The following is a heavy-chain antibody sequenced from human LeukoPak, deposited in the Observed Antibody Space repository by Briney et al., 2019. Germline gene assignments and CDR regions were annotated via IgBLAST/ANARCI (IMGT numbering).Heavy chain of an antibody. D-gene: IGHD6-6*01. V-gene: IGHV4-30-2*01. CDR2: IYHSGST. CDR1: GGSISSGGYS. Sequence: SETLSLTCAVSGGSISSGGYSWSWIRQPPGKGLEWIGYIYHSGSTYYNPSLKSRVTISVDRSKNQFSLKLSSVTAADTAVYYCVRGTAGAALSVYWGQGTLVTVSS. J-gene: IGHJ4*02. CDR3: VRGTAGAALSVY.